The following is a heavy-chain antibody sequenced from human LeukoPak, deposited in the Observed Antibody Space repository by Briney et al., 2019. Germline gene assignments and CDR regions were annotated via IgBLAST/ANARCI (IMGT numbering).Heavy chain of an antibody. Sequence: GESLKISCKGSGYSFTSYWIGWVRQIPGKVLELMGIIYPDDSDTRYSPSFQGQVNISADKSISTAYLQWSSLKASGTAMYYCARVRLGTAYYDSSGYLDAFDIWGQGTMVTVSS. CDR3: ARVRLGTAYYDSSGYLDAFDI. CDR1: GYSFTSYW. V-gene: IGHV5-51*01. J-gene: IGHJ3*02. D-gene: IGHD3-22*01. CDR2: IYPDDSDT.